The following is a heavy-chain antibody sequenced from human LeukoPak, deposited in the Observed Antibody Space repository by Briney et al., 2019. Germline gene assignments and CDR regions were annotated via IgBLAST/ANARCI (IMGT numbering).Heavy chain of an antibody. J-gene: IGHJ6*02. CDR2: IYHSGST. CDR3: ASPIFYDILTGYGMDV. Sequence: SGTLSLTCAVSGGSISSSNWWSWVRQPPGKGLEWIGEIYHSGSTNYNPSLKSRVTVSVDKSKNQFSLKLSSVTAADTAVYYCASPIFYDILTGYGMDVWGQGTTVTVSS. V-gene: IGHV4-4*02. D-gene: IGHD3-9*01. CDR1: GGSISSSNW.